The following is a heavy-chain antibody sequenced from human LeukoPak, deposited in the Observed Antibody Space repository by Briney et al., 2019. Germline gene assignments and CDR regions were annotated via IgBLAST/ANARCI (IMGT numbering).Heavy chain of an antibody. Sequence: SETLSLTCTVSGGSISSCYCSWIRKPPGKGLEWIGYIYYSGSTNYNPSLESRVTISVDTSKNQFSLKLASVTAADTAIYYCAKGAGGFSYYNWFDPWGQGTLVTVSS. CDR1: GGSISSCY. CDR2: IYYSGST. V-gene: IGHV4-59*12. CDR3: AKGAGGFSYYNWFDP. D-gene: IGHD5-18*01. J-gene: IGHJ5*02.